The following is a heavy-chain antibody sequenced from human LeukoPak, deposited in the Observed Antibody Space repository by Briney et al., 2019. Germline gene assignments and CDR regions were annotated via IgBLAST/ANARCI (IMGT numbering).Heavy chain of an antibody. V-gene: IGHV3-23*01. D-gene: IGHD2-21*02. J-gene: IGHJ4*02. Sequence: TGGSLRLSCAPSGFSFSSYTRGWVRQAPGKGLEWVSAITGSGGSTYYADSVKGRFTISRDKSKNTLYLKMNSLRADDTAVYYCAKKTSYCAGDCYPYYFDHWGQGTLVTVSS. CDR2: ITGSGGST. CDR3: AKKTSYCAGDCYPYYFDH. CDR1: GFSFSSYT.